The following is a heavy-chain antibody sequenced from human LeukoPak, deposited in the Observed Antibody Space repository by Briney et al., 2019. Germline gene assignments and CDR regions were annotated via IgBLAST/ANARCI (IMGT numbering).Heavy chain of an antibody. D-gene: IGHD5-24*01. CDR1: GYSFTSYW. Sequence: GESLKISCKGSGYSFTSYWIGWVRQMPGKGLEWMGIIYPGDSDTRYSPSFQGQVTISADKSISTAYLQRSSLKASDTAMYYCARQDGRALYYFDYWGQGALVTVSS. V-gene: IGHV5-51*01. CDR2: IYPGDSDT. CDR3: ARQDGRALYYFDY. J-gene: IGHJ4*02.